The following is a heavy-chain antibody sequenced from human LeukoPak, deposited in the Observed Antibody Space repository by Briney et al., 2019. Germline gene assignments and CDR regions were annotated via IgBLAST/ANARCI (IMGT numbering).Heavy chain of an antibody. CDR1: GFTFSSYS. V-gene: IGHV3-21*01. CDR3: ARAAKVATIKNYYYYMDV. D-gene: IGHD5-12*01. J-gene: IGHJ6*03. CDR2: ISSSSSYI. Sequence: GGSLRLSCAASGFTFSSYSMNWVRQAPGKGLEWVSSISSSSSYIYYADSVKGRFTISRDNAKNSLYLQMNSLRAEDTAVYYCARAAKVATIKNYYYYMDVWGKGTTVTVSS.